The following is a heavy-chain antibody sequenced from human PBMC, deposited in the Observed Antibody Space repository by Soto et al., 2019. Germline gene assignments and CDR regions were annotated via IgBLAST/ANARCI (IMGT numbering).Heavy chain of an antibody. Sequence: QVQLVQSGAEVKKPGSSVKVSCKASGGTFSSYAISWVRQAPGQGLEWMGGIIPIFGTANYAQKFQGRVTITADESTSTAYMELSTLRSEDTAVYYCARVGGYSYGERYYYYYGMDVWGQGNTVTVSS. D-gene: IGHD5-18*01. CDR3: ARVGGYSYGERYYYYYGMDV. J-gene: IGHJ6*02. CDR2: IIPIFGTA. V-gene: IGHV1-69*01. CDR1: GGTFSSYA.